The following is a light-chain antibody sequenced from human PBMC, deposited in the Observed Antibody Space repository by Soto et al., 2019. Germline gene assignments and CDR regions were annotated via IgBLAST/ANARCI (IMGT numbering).Light chain of an antibody. V-gene: IGLV1-40*01. CDR2: DNN. CDR1: SSNIGAGYD. CDR3: QSQDNRLRV. J-gene: IGLJ3*02. Sequence: QSVLTQPPSVSGAPGQRVTISCTGSSSNIGAGYDVHWYQQIQGTAPKLIIYDNNNRPSGVPARFSGSKSGTSASLAITGLQAEDEADYYCQSQDNRLRVFGGGTKRTVL.